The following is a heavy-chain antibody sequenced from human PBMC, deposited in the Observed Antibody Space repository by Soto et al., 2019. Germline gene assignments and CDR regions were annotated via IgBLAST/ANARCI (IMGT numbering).Heavy chain of an antibody. CDR3: AKDRVAGMRRGAFDY. CDR2: ISYDGSNK. Sequence: QVQLVESGGGVVQPGRSLRLSCADSGFTFSSYGMHWVRQAPGKGLEWVAVISYDGSNKYYADSVKGRFTISRDNSKNTLYLQMNSLRAEDTAVYYCAKDRVAGMRRGAFDYWGQGTLVTVSS. J-gene: IGHJ4*02. CDR1: GFTFSSYG. V-gene: IGHV3-30*18. D-gene: IGHD6-19*01.